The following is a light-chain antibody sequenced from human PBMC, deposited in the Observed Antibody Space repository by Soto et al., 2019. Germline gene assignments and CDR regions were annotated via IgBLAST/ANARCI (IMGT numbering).Light chain of an antibody. V-gene: IGLV2-14*01. CDR2: EVS. CDR3: SSYESSTDYV. J-gene: IGLJ1*01. CDR1: SSDVGGYNY. Sequence: SFLTHPACVSVSPGDAITISCTGTSSDVGGYNYVSWYQLHPGKAPKLMVYEVSYRPSGVSSRFSGSKSANTASLTISGLKDDDEDDYYRSSYESSTDYVLGTGPKVPVL.